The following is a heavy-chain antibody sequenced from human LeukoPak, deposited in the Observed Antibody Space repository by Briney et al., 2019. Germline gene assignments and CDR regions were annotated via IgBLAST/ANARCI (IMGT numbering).Heavy chain of an antibody. D-gene: IGHD2-15*01. V-gene: IGHV1-18*01. CDR1: GYTFTSYG. CDR3: ARDLGADIVVVVAATGDAFDI. J-gene: IGHJ3*02. Sequence: GASVKVSCKASGYTFTSYGISWVRQAPGQGLEWIGWISAYNGNTNYAQKLQGRVTMTTDTSTSTAYMELRSLRSDDTAVYYCARDLGADIVVVVAATGDAFDIWGQGTMVTVSS. CDR2: ISAYNGNT.